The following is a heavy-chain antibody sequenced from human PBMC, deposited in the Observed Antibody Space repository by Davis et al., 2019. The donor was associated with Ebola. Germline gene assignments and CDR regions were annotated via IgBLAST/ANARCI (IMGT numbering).Heavy chain of an antibody. CDR3: ARAWRARGYFDY. CDR1: GYTFTGYY. D-gene: IGHD3-10*01. CDR2: INPNSGGT. V-gene: IGHV1-2*02. Sequence: ASVKVSCKASGYTFTGYYMHWVRQAPGQGLEWMGWINPNSGGTNYAQKLQGRVTMTTDTSTSTAYMELRSLRSDDTAVYYCARAWRARGYFDYWGQGTLVTVSS. J-gene: IGHJ4*02.